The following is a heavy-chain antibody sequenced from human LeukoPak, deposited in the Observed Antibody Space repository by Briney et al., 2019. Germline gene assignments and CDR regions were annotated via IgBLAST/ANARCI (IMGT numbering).Heavy chain of an antibody. CDR2: ISGSGGST. V-gene: IGHV3-23*01. Sequence: PGGSLRLSCAASGFTFSSYAMSWVRQAPGKGLEWVSAISGSGGSTYYADSVKGRFTISRDNSKNTLYLQMNSLRAEDTAVYYCAKDSSCYYYYYYGMDVWGQGTTVTVSS. J-gene: IGHJ6*02. CDR1: GFTFSSYA. CDR3: AKDSSCYYYYYYGMDV. D-gene: IGHD3-22*01.